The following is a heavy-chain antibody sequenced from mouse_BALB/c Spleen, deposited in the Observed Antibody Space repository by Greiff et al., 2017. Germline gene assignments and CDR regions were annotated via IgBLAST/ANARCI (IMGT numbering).Heavy chain of an antibody. Sequence: VQLQQSGAELVRPGSSVKISCKASGYAFSSYWMNWVKQRPGQGLEWIGQIYPGDGDTNYNGKFKGKATLTADKSSSTAYMQLSSLTSEDSAVYFCARFAGYDFGAMDYWGQGTSVTVSS. CDR1: GYAFSSYW. D-gene: IGHD2-14*01. CDR2: IYPGDGDT. J-gene: IGHJ4*01. V-gene: IGHV1-80*01. CDR3: ARFAGYDFGAMDY.